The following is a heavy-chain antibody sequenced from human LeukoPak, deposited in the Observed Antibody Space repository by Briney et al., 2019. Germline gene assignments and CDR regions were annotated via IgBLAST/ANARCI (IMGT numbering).Heavy chain of an antibody. J-gene: IGHJ4*02. CDR2: ISPYSGGR. Sequence: ASVKVSCKASGYTFTGYYMHWVRQAPGQGLEWMGWISPYSGGRNYAQKFQGRVTMTRDTSISTAFMELSRLRSDDPAVYYCARGGYNWNYASDYWGQGTLVTVSS. CDR3: ARGGYNWNYASDY. V-gene: IGHV1-2*02. CDR1: GYTFTGYY. D-gene: IGHD1-7*01.